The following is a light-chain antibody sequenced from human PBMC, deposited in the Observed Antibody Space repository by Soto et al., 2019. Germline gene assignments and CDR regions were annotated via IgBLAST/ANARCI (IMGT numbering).Light chain of an antibody. V-gene: IGLV2-8*01. J-gene: IGLJ2*01. CDR2: EVN. Sequence: QSVLTQPPSASGSPGQSITTSCTGTSSDVGGYNYVSWYQQHPGSAPKLIIHEVNKRPSGVPDRFSGSKSGNTASLTVTGLQAEDEADYYCSSYAGSNILVFGEGTKLTVL. CDR1: SSDVGGYNY. CDR3: SSYAGSNILV.